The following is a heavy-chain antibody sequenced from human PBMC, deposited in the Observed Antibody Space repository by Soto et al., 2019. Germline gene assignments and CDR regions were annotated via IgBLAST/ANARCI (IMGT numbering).Heavy chain of an antibody. V-gene: IGHV4-31*02. CDR3: AGDQEGYSSGWQRFNWFDP. J-gene: IGHJ5*02. D-gene: IGHD6-19*01. Sequence: SETLSLTCTVSGGSISSGGYYWSWLRPHPGKGLERLGYIYYSGSTYYNPSLKSRATISVDTSTKQLSLKLSSVTAADTAVYYCAGDQEGYSSGWQRFNWFDPWGQGTLVTVSS. CDR2: IYYSGST. CDR1: GGSISSGGYY.